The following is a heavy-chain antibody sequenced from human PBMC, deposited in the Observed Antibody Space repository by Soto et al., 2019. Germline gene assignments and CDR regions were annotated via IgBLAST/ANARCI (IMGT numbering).Heavy chain of an antibody. CDR1: GYTFTGYY. D-gene: IGHD6-13*01. V-gene: IGHV1-2*02. J-gene: IGHJ5*02. CDR3: ARAEQLNWFDP. CDR2: INPNSGGT. Sequence: SVEVSCKASGYTFTGYYMRWVRQAHGQGLEWLGWINPNSGGTNYAQKFQGRVTMTRDTSISTAYMELSRLRSDDTAVYYCARAEQLNWFDPWGQGTLVTVSS.